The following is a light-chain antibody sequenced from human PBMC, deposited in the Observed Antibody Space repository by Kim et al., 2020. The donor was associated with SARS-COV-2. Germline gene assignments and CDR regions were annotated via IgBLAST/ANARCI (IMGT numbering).Light chain of an antibody. CDR1: RLRSYY. Sequence: LVQTVRITCQGDRLRSYYASWYQQKPGQAPVLVIYGKNNRPSGIPDRFSGSSSGNTASLTITGAQAEDEADYYCNSRDSSGNHVVFGGGTKLTVL. CDR3: NSRDSSGNHVV. V-gene: IGLV3-19*01. CDR2: GKN. J-gene: IGLJ2*01.